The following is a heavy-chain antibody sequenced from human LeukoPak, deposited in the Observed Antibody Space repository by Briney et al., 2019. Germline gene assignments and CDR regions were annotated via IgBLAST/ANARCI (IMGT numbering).Heavy chain of an antibody. V-gene: IGHV4-31*03. J-gene: IGHJ5*02. CDR3: ARGHSGYDLLYNWFDP. D-gene: IGHD5-12*01. CDR1: GGSISSGGYY. Sequence: SQTLSLTCTISGGSISSGGYYWSWIRQHPGKGLEWIGYIYYSGSTYYNPSLKSRVTISVDTSKNQFSLKLSSVTAADTAVYYCARGHSGYDLLYNWFDPWGQGTLVTVSS. CDR2: IYYSGST.